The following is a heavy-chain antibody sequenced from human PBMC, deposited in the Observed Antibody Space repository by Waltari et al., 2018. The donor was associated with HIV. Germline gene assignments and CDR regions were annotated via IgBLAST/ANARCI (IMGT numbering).Heavy chain of an antibody. CDR3: ARTYCSSTSCYGGANWFDP. J-gene: IGHJ5*02. Sequence: QVQLQESGPGLVKPSQTLSLTCTVSGGSISSGSYSWSWIRQPAGKGLEWIGRIYTSGSTNYNPSLKSRVTISVDTSKNQFSLKLSSVTAADTAVYYCARTYCSSTSCYGGANWFDPWGQGTLVTVSS. D-gene: IGHD2-2*01. V-gene: IGHV4-61*02. CDR1: GGSISSGSYS. CDR2: IYTSGST.